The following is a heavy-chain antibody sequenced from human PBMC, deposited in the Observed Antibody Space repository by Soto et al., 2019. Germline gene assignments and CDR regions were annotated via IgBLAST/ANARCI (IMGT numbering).Heavy chain of an antibody. CDR2: IIPILGIA. Sequence: GASVKVSCKASGGTFSSYTISWVRQAPGQGLEWMGRIIPILGIANYAQKFQGRVTITADKSTSTAYMELSSLRSEDTAVYYCARDLIFSGSPTPAEYFQLWVPGTFVT. CDR1: GGTFSSYT. CDR3: ARDLIFSGSPTPAEYFQL. V-gene: IGHV1-69*04. J-gene: IGHJ1*01. D-gene: IGHD3-9*01.